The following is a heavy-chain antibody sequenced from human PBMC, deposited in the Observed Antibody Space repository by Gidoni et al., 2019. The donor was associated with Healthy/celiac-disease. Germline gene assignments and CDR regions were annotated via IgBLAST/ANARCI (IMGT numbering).Heavy chain of an antibody. CDR3: ARSPPSQTTDYSNEWYFDL. V-gene: IGHV5-10-1*03. J-gene: IGHJ2*01. Sequence: EVQLVQSGAEVKEPGESLRISCKGSGYSFTSYWISWVRQMPGKGLEWMGRIEPSDSYTNYSPSFHSHVTISADKSISTAYLQWSSLKSSDTAMYYCARSPPSQTTDYSNEWYFDLWGRGTLVTVSS. D-gene: IGHD4-4*01. CDR2: IEPSDSYT. CDR1: GYSFTSYW.